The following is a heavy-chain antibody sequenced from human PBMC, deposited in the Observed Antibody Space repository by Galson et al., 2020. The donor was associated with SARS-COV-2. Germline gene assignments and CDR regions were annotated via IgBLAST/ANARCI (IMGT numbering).Heavy chain of an antibody. D-gene: IGHD4-4*01. Sequence: PGGSLRLSCAASGFTFDDYAMHWVRQAPGKGLEWVSGISWHSGSIGYADSVKGRFTISRDNAKNSLYLQMNSLRAEDTALYYCATGKGLSVTGYYYGMDVWGQGTTVTVSS. J-gene: IGHJ6*02. CDR1: GFTFDDYA. V-gene: IGHV3-9*01. CDR3: ATGKGLSVTGYYYGMDV. CDR2: ISWHSGSI.